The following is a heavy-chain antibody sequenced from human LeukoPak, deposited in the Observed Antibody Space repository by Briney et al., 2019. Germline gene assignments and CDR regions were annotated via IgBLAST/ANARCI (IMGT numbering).Heavy chain of an antibody. CDR2: ISYDGSNK. CDR1: GFTFSSYG. V-gene: IGHV3-30*18. D-gene: IGHD2-2*01. J-gene: IGHJ4*02. Sequence: PGGSLRLSCAVSGFTFSSYGMHWVRQAPGKGLEWVAVISYDGSNKYYADSVKGRFTISRDNSKNTLYLQMNSLRAEDTAVYYCAKDGGCSSTSCSYFFDYWGQGTLVTVSS. CDR3: AKDGGCSSTSCSYFFDY.